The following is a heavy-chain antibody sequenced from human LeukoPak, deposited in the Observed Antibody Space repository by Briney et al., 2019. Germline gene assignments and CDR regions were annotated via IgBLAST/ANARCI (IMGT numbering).Heavy chain of an antibody. CDR2: IYYSGRT. D-gene: IGHD3-10*01. V-gene: IGHV4-39*07. Sequence: SETLSLTCTVSGGSISSSTYYWSWIRQPPGKGLEWIGSIYYSGRTYYNPSLKSRVTMSLATSKNQFSLRLSSVTAADTAVYYCARGLQSYHGSGSYYSPWGQGTLVTVSS. CDR1: GGSISSSTYY. J-gene: IGHJ5*02. CDR3: ARGLQSYHGSGSYYSP.